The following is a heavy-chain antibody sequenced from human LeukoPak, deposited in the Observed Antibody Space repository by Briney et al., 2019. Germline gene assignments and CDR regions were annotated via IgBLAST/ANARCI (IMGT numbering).Heavy chain of an antibody. Sequence: GGSLRLSCAASGFTFSSYAMHWVRQAPGKGLEYVSAISSNGGSTYYANSVKGRFTISRDNSKNTLYLQMGSLRAEDMAVYYCARGGSGLWRPPSPDYWGQGTLVTVSS. D-gene: IGHD2-21*01. CDR1: GFTFSSYA. CDR3: ARGGSGLWRPPSPDY. CDR2: ISSNGGST. V-gene: IGHV3-64*01. J-gene: IGHJ4*02.